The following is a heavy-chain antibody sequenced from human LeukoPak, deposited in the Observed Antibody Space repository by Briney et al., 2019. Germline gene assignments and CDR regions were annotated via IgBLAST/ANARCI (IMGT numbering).Heavy chain of an antibody. J-gene: IGHJ4*02. CDR2: IWYDGSNK. Sequence: GRSLRLSCAASGFTFSSYGMHWVRQAPGKGLEWVAVIWYDGSNKYYADSVKGRFTISRDNSKNTLYLQMNSLRAEDTAVYYCARDYYDSSGYLGYWGQGTLVTVSS. V-gene: IGHV3-33*08. CDR3: ARDYYDSSGYLGY. D-gene: IGHD3-22*01. CDR1: GFTFSSYG.